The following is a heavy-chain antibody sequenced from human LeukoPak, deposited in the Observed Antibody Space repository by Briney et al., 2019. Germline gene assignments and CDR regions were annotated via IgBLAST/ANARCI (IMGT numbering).Heavy chain of an antibody. D-gene: IGHD1-26*01. Sequence: ASVKVSCKASGYTFTSYAMHWVRQAPGQRLEWMGWINAGNGNTKYSQKFQGRVTITRDTSASTDYMELSSLRSEDTAVYYCASVGATTHHYYGMDVWGQGTTVTVSS. V-gene: IGHV1-3*01. CDR1: GYTFTSYA. CDR2: INAGNGNT. J-gene: IGHJ6*02. CDR3: ASVGATTHHYYGMDV.